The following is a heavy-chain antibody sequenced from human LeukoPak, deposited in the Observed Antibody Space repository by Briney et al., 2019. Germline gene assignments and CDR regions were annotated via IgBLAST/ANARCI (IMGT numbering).Heavy chain of an antibody. V-gene: IGHV1-2*02. CDR2: INPNRGGT. J-gene: IGHJ4*02. Sequence: ASVKVSCKASGYTFTGYYMHWVRQAPGQGLEWMGWINPNRGGTNYAQKFQGRVTMTRDTSISTAYMELSRLRSDDTAVYYCARDLARFGEAQYYFDYWGQGALVTVSS. CDR1: GYTFTGYY. CDR3: ARDLARFGEAQYYFDY. D-gene: IGHD3-10*01.